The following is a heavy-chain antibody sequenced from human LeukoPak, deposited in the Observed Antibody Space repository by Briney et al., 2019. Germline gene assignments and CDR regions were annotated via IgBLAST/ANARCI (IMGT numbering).Heavy chain of an antibody. CDR1: GYSISSGYY. D-gene: IGHD2-15*01. V-gene: IGHV4-38-2*02. Sequence: SETLSLTCAVSGYSISSGYYWGWIRQPPGKGLEWIGSIYHSGSTYYNPSLKSRVTISVDTSKNQFSLKVGSVTAADTAVYYCARDSQSVVAADYWGQGTLVTVSS. CDR3: ARDSQSVVAADY. CDR2: IYHSGST. J-gene: IGHJ4*02.